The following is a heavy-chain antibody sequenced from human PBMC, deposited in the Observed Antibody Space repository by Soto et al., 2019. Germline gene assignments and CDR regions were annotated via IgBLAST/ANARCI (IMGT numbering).Heavy chain of an antibody. Sequence: TGGSLRLSCAASGFTFSDYYMSWIRQAPGKGLEWVSYISSSGSTIYYADSVKGRFTISRDNAKNSLYLQMNSLRAEDTAVYYCARDTPSKYYYGSGSYESHWGQGTLVTVSS. J-gene: IGHJ4*02. CDR1: GFTFSDYY. D-gene: IGHD3-10*01. CDR2: ISSSGSTI. CDR3: ARDTPSKYYYGSGSYESH. V-gene: IGHV3-11*01.